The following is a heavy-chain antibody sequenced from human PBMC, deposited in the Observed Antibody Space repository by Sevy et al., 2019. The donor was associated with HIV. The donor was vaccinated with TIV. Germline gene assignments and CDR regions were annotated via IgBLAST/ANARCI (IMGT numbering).Heavy chain of an antibody. J-gene: IGHJ4*02. CDR3: AKTLQKLPFHPHYFDY. Sequence: GGSLRLSCGVSGFVLRSYTMNWVRQAPGKGLEWVASISATGGSTYYADSVKGRFTISRDVSKSTLYLQMNSLTAEDTVMLYCAKTLQKLPFHPHYFDYWGQGTLVTVSS. V-gene: IGHV3-23*01. D-gene: IGHD2-21*02. CDR1: GFVLRSYT. CDR2: ISATGGST.